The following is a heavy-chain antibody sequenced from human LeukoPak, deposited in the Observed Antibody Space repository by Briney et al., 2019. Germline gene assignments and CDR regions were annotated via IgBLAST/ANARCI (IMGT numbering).Heavy chain of an antibody. CDR3: ARDDYKTLYYYYYMAV. D-gene: IGHD3-16*01. CDR1: GYTFTGYY. J-gene: IGHJ6*03. CDR2: INPNSGGT. V-gene: IGHV1-2*02. Sequence: ASVKVSCKASGYTFTGYYIHWVRQAPGQGLEWMGWINPNSGGTTYAQKFQGRVTMTRDTSITTAYMELSRLRSDDTAVYYCARDDYKTLYYYYYMAVWGKGTTVIVSS.